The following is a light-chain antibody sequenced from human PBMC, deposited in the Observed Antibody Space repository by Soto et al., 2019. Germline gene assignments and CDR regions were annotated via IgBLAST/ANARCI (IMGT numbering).Light chain of an antibody. CDR2: GDG. CDR3: QSYDSSLSASV. CDR1: SSNIGAGYD. J-gene: IGLJ1*01. Sequence: QSVLTQPPSVSGAPWQRVTISCTGSSSNIGAGYDVHWYQQLPGTAPKLLIYGDGNRPSGVPDRFSGSRSGTSASLAITGLQAEDEADYYCQSYDSSLSASVFGTGTKVTVL. V-gene: IGLV1-40*01.